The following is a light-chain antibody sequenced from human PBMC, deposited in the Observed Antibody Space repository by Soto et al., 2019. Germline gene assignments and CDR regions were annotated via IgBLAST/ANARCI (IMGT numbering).Light chain of an antibody. V-gene: IGKV4-1*01. J-gene: IGKJ4*01. CDR1: QSVLYSSNNAHY. Sequence: DIVMTQSPDSLAVSLGARATITCKSSQSVLYSSNNAHYLAWFEQKPGHPPKLLIYWASTRQYGVPDRFAGSGSWTDFNLSIGSLQDEDGAVYYCEQYYTCPLTFGGGTKVEIK. CDR3: EQYYTCPLT. CDR2: WAS.